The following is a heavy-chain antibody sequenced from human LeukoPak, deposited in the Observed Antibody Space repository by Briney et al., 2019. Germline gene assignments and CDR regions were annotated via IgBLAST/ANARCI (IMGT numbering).Heavy chain of an antibody. Sequence: PGGSLRLSCAASGFTFSSYSMNWVRQAPGKGLEWVSSISSSSSSYIHYADSVKGRFTISRDNAKNSLYLQMNSLRAEDTAVYYCARLRLNVDTAMVKRYFDYWGQGTLVTVSS. V-gene: IGHV3-21*01. CDR3: ARLRLNVDTAMVKRYFDY. CDR1: GFTFSSYS. J-gene: IGHJ4*02. D-gene: IGHD5-18*01. CDR2: ISSSSSSYI.